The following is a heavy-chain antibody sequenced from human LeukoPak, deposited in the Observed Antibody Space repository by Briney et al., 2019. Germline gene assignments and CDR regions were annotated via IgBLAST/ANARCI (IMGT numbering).Heavy chain of an antibody. V-gene: IGHV1-2*02. D-gene: IGHD4-17*01. Sequence: GASVNVSCKASGYPFTTYYIHWVRQAPGQGLEWMGCINPKNGDSKYAQKFQGRVTMTRATSIATAYMEVSRLTSDDTAVYFCARAGYDYGDSSDFWGQGTLVTVPS. CDR3: ARAGYDYGDSSDF. CDR1: GYPFTTYY. CDR2: INPKNGDS. J-gene: IGHJ4*02.